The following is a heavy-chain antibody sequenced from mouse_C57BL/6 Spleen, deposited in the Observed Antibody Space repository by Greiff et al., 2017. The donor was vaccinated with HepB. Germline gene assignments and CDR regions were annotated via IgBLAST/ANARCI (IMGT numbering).Heavy chain of an antibody. J-gene: IGHJ2*01. CDR1: GYAFRSSW. V-gene: IGHV1-82*01. Sequence: QVQLQQSGPELVKPGASVKISCKASGYAFRSSWMNWVKQRPGKGLEWIGRIYPGDGDTNYNGKFKGKAKLTADKSSSTAYMQLSSLTSEDSAVYYCAREEGDYVDYWGQGTTLTVSS. CDR3: AREEGDYVDY. CDR2: IYPGDGDT.